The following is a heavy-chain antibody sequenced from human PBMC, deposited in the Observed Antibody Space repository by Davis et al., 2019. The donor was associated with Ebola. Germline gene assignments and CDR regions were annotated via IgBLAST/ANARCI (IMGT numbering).Heavy chain of an antibody. Sequence: AASVKVSCKASGGTFYSYAISWVRQAPGQGLEWVGGIIPIIAREDYAQKFQGRVTISADASTDTAYMELRSLRSDDTAVYYCARLRITIFGVVIPNWFDPWGQGTLVTVSS. CDR1: GGTFYSYA. CDR3: ARLRITIFGVVIPNWFDP. V-gene: IGHV1-69*13. CDR2: IIPIIARE. J-gene: IGHJ5*02. D-gene: IGHD3-3*01.